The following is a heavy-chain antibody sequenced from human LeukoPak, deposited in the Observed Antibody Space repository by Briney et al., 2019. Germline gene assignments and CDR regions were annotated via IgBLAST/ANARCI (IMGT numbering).Heavy chain of an antibody. J-gene: IGHJ3*02. Sequence: PSETLSLTCTVSGGSISSYYWSWIRQPPGKGLEWIGYIYYSGSTNYNPSLKSRATISVDTSKNQFSLKLSSVTAADTAVYYCAREGDDSSGYSEDAFDIWGQGTMVTVSS. CDR2: IYYSGST. CDR1: GGSISSYY. D-gene: IGHD3-22*01. V-gene: IGHV4-59*01. CDR3: AREGDDSSGYSEDAFDI.